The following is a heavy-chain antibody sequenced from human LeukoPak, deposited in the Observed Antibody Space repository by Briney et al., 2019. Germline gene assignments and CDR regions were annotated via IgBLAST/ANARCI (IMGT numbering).Heavy chain of an antibody. CDR2: VHLDGTT. D-gene: IGHD3-3*01. J-gene: IGHJ4*02. CDR1: GGSVASTNW. Sequence: PSETLSLTCGVSGGSVASTNWWTWVRPPPGKGLEWIGEVHLDGTTNYNPSLKSRLTMSVDLSENHISLTLTSVTAADTAVYYCAREGGFYRPLDYSGQGTLVTVSS. V-gene: IGHV4-4*02. CDR3: AREGGFYRPLDY.